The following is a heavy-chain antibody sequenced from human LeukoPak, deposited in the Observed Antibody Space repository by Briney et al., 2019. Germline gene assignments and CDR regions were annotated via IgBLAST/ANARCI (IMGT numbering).Heavy chain of an antibody. J-gene: IGHJ6*03. Sequence: GGPLRLSCAASGFTFSSYGMHWVRQAPGKGLEWVAFIRYDGSNKYYADSVKGRFTISRDNSKNTLYLQMNSLRAEDTAVYYCARNGDYDRRGVFSLTWYYYYMDVWGKGTTVTISS. CDR2: IRYDGSNK. CDR1: GFTFSSYG. CDR3: ARNGDYDRRGVFSLTWYYYYMDV. V-gene: IGHV3-30*02. D-gene: IGHD4-17*01.